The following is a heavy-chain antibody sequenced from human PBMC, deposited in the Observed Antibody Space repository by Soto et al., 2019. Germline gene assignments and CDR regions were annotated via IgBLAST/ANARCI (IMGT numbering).Heavy chain of an antibody. CDR2: IYYSGST. J-gene: IGHJ4*02. CDR1: GGSISSYY. V-gene: IGHV4-59*01. CDR3: ARSRGGYFDY. Sequence: SETLSLTCTVSGGSISSYYWSWIRQPPGKGLEWIGYIYYSGSTNYNPSLKSRVTISVDTSKNQFSLKLSSVTAADTAAYYCARSRGGYFDYWGQGTLVTVS. D-gene: IGHD3-16*01.